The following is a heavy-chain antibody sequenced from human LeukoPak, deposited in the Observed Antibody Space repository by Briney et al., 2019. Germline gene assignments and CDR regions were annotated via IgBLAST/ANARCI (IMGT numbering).Heavy chain of an antibody. J-gene: IGHJ3*02. CDR2: ISGNGSYT. CDR1: ESTFNSYG. Sequence: PAGGSLRLSWVAAESTFNSYGMRWVRQAGRKGLEWVSGISGNGSYTYCADSVMGRFTISIDNSKNTLYLQMNSLRAEDTAVYYCASPFGLRPYYAFDIWGQGTMVTVPS. D-gene: IGHD3/OR15-3a*01. V-gene: IGHV3-23*01. CDR3: ASPFGLRPYYAFDI.